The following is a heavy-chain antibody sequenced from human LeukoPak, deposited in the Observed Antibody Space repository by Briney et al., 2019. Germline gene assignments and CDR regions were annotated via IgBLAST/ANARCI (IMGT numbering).Heavy chain of an antibody. J-gene: IGHJ6*02. CDR3: ARDGYCSSTSCYTSYYYYGMDV. CDR1: GFTFSTYF. CDR2: IASDGSHT. V-gene: IGHV3-30-3*01. Sequence: GGSLRLSCAASGFTFSTYFMHWVRQAPGKGLEWVADIASDGSHTFYVESVEGRFTISRDNSKNTLYLQMNSLRAEDTAVYYCARDGYCSSTSCYTSYYYYGMDVWGQGTTVTVSS. D-gene: IGHD2-2*02.